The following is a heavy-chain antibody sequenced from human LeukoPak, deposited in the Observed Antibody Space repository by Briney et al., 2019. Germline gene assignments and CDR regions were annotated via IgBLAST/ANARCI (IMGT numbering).Heavy chain of an antibody. V-gene: IGHV4-4*02. J-gene: IGHJ4*02. CDR3: ASAGHDGSGYKVC. CDR1: GGSISSSNW. CDR2: IYHSGSA. Sequence: PSGTLSLTCAVSGGSISSSNWWSGVRQPRGKGLEWIGEIYHSGSANYNPSLKSRVTISVDKSKNQFSLKLSSVTAADTAVYYCASAGHDGSGYKVCWGQGTLVTVSS. D-gene: IGHD3-22*01.